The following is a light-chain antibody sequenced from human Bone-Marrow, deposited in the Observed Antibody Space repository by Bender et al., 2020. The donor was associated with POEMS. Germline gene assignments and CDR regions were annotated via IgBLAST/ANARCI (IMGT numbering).Light chain of an antibody. CDR3: QTLDSSTHVV. CDR2: DDG. V-gene: IGLV3-21*02. CDR1: NIGSKS. J-gene: IGLJ2*01. Sequence: SYVLTQPPSVSVAPGQTARITCGGNNIGSKSVHWYQQKPGQAPVLVVYDDGDRPSGIPERFSGSNSVNTATLTISRVEAGDEADYYCQTLDSSTHVVFGGGTKLTVL.